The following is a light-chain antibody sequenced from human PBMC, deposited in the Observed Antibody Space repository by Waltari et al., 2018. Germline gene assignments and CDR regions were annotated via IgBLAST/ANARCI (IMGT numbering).Light chain of an antibody. J-gene: IGKJ4*01. Sequence: EIVLTQSPATLSLSPGERATLSCRASQSVSSYLGWYQQKPGQAPRLLNYDASNRATGIPARFSGSGSGTDFTLTISSLEFEDFAVYYCQQRANWQLTFGGGTKVEIK. V-gene: IGKV3-11*01. CDR3: QQRANWQLT. CDR2: DAS. CDR1: QSVSSY.